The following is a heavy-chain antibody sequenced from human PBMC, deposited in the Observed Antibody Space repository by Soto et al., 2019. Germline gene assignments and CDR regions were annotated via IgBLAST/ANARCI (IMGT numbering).Heavy chain of an antibody. CDR1: GGSFSGYY. J-gene: IGHJ4*02. Sequence: SETLSLTCAVYGGSFSGYYWSWIRQPPGKGLEWIGEINHSGSTNYNPSLKSRVTISVDTSKNQFSLNLSSVTAADTAVYYCASAGTGRLDYWGPGTLVTVSS. CDR2: INHSGST. D-gene: IGHD7-27*01. CDR3: ASAGTGRLDY. V-gene: IGHV4-34*01.